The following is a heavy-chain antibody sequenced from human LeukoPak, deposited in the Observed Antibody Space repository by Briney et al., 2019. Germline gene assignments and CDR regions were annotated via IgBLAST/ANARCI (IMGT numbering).Heavy chain of an antibody. Sequence: GGSLRLSCAASGFTFSSYGMHWVRQAPGKGLEWVAFIRYDGTNKYYADSVKGRFTLSRDNSKNTLYLQMNSLRAEDTAVYYCAKTMSPYYYDSSGFWGQGTLVTVSS. CDR3: AKTMSPYYYDSSGF. J-gene: IGHJ4*02. CDR1: GFTFSSYG. V-gene: IGHV3-30*02. D-gene: IGHD3-22*01. CDR2: IRYDGTNK.